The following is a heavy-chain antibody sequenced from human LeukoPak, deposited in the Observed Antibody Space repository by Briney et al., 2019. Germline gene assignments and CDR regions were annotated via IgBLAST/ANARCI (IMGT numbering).Heavy chain of an antibody. D-gene: IGHD3-10*01. CDR1: GFTFSNYS. J-gene: IGHJ3*02. CDR2: ISGSNSYI. Sequence: GGSLRLSCVASGFTFSNYSMNWVRQAPGKGLEWVSSISGSNSYIYYADSVRGRFTISRDNAKNSLYLQMSGLRAEDTAVYYCARDRTITMVRGVIIDAFDIWGQGTMVTVSS. V-gene: IGHV3-21*01. CDR3: ARDRTITMVRGVIIDAFDI.